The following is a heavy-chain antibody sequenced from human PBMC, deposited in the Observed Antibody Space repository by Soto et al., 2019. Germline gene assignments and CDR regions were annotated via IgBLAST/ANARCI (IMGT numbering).Heavy chain of an antibody. Sequence: ASVKVSCKASGYTFTSYYMHWVRQAPGQGLEWMGIINPSGGSTSYAQKFQGRVTMTRDTSTSTVYMELSSLRSEDTAVYYCARELTRSVARHWFDPWGQGTLVTVSS. D-gene: IGHD2-21*02. CDR3: ARELTRSVARHWFDP. CDR2: INPSGGST. CDR1: GYTFTSYY. V-gene: IGHV1-46*03. J-gene: IGHJ5*02.